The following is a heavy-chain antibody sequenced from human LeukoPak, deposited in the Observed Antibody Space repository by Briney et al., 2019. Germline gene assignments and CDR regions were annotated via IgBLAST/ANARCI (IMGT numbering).Heavy chain of an antibody. V-gene: IGHV3-23*01. CDR3: AKDLRRGYSSSWFYFDY. Sequence: GGSLRLSCAASGFTFSSYAMSWVRQAPGKGLEWVSAISGSGGSTYYADSVKGRFTISRDNSKNTLYLQMNSLRAEDTAVYYCAKDLRRGYSSSWFYFDYWGQGTLVTVSS. D-gene: IGHD6-13*01. CDR1: GFTFSSYA. CDR2: ISGSGGST. J-gene: IGHJ4*02.